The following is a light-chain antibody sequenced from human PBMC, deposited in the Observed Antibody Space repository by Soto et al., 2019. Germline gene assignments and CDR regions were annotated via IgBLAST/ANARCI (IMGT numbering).Light chain of an antibody. CDR1: QSVSNN. CDR3: QQLRSYPLT. Sequence: VMTHAPTTLTVSPGERPTLFCRASQSVSNNLAWYQQKPGQXPRXXIYGASTRATGFPARFSVIESGTAFTLTLRCLKPEDGAVDEGQQLRSYPLTFAGGTKVDIK. J-gene: IGKJ4*01. CDR2: GAS. V-gene: IGKV3-15*01.